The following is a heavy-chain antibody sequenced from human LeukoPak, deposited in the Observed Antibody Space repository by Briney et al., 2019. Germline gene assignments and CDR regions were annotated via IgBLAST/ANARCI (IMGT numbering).Heavy chain of an antibody. Sequence: GGSLRLSCAASGFTFSSHGMNWVRQAPGKGLEWVAGISPDGSKKYYVDAVKGRFTISRDNAKNSLYLQMNSLRAEDTAVYYCARGAVAGPPYFDYWGQGTLVTVSS. J-gene: IGHJ4*02. CDR2: ISPDGSKK. CDR3: ARGAVAGPPYFDY. D-gene: IGHD6-19*01. V-gene: IGHV3-33*01. CDR1: GFTFSSHG.